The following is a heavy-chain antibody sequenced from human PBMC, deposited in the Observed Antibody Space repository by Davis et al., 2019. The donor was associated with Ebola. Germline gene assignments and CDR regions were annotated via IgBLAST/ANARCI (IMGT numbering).Heavy chain of an antibody. CDR3: ARSGKGYCSSTSCYARDFWYFDL. CDR1: GGSFSGYY. J-gene: IGHJ2*01. CDR2: INHSGST. V-gene: IGHV4-34*01. D-gene: IGHD2-2*01. Sequence: SETLSLTCAVYGGSFSGYYWSWIRQPPGKGLEWIGGINHSGSTNYNPSLKSRVTISVDTSKNQFSLKLSSVTAADTAVYYCARSGKGYCSSTSCYARDFWYFDLWGRGTLVTVSS.